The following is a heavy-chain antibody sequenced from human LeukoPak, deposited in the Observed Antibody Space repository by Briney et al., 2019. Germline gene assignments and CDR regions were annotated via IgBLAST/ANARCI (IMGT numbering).Heavy chain of an antibody. CDR2: MNPNSGNT. Sequence: GASVKVSCKASGYTFTSYDINWVRRATGQGLEWMGWMNPNSGNTGYAQKFQGRVTMTRNTSISTAYMELSNLRSEDTAVYYCARDPRTMVRGVTLYYYMDVWGKGTTVTISS. J-gene: IGHJ6*03. D-gene: IGHD3-10*01. V-gene: IGHV1-8*01. CDR3: ARDPRTMVRGVTLYYYMDV. CDR1: GYTFTSYD.